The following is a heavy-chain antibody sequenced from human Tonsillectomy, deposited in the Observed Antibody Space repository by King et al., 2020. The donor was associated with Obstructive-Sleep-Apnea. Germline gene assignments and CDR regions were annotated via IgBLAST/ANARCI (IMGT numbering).Heavy chain of an antibody. D-gene: IGHD3-10*01. V-gene: IGHV4-30-4*01. Sequence: VQLQESGPGLVKPSQTLSLTCTVSGGSISSGDYYWSWIRQPPGKGLEWIGYIYYSGSTYYNPSLKSRVTLSVDTSKNQFSLKLSSVTAADTAVYYCARAGTTMVRGVLWFDYWGQGTLVTVSS. J-gene: IGHJ4*02. CDR3: ARAGTTMVRGVLWFDY. CDR1: GGSISSGDYY. CDR2: IYYSGST.